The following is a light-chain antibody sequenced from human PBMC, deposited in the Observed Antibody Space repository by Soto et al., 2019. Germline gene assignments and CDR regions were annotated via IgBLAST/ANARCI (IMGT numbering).Light chain of an antibody. J-gene: IGKJ2*01. Sequence: ETVMTQSPATLSVSPGERATLSCRASHSVSNRLAWYQQRPGQAPRLLIYDASYRVTGVEARFSGSGSGTEFTLTISSMQSEDFAVYYCQQCYDWPYTFGQGTKLEVK. V-gene: IGKV3-15*01. CDR3: QQCYDWPYT. CDR1: HSVSNR. CDR2: DAS.